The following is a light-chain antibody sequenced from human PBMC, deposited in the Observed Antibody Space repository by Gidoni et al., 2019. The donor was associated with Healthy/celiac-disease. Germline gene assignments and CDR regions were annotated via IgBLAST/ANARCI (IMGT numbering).Light chain of an antibody. J-gene: IGKJ4*01. CDR1: QSVSSY. CDR3: QQRSNWPPA. Sequence: EIVLTQTPATLSLSPGERATLSCRASQSVSSYLAWYQQKPCQAPRLLIYDASNRSTGIPARFSGSGSGTDFTLTISCLEPEDFAVYYCQQRSNWPPAFGGGTKVEIK. CDR2: DAS. V-gene: IGKV3-11*01.